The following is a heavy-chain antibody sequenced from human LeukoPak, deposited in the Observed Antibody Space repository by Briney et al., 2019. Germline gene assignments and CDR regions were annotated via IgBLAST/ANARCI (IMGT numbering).Heavy chain of an antibody. V-gene: IGHV3-23*01. J-gene: IGHJ4*02. Sequence: PGGSLRLSCVASRFAFSQAWMSWVRQAPGKGLEWVGRISGSGGSTNYADSVKGRFTISRDNSKSTLYLQMDSLRAEDTAVYYCAKVATQLIVTTVIDYWGQGTLVTVSS. CDR1: RFAFSQAW. CDR2: ISGSGGST. D-gene: IGHD4-17*01. CDR3: AKVATQLIVTTVIDY.